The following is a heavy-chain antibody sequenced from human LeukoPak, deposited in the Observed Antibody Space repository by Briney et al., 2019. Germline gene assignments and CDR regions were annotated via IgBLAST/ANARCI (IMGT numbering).Heavy chain of an antibody. CDR1: GFTFSSYA. Sequence: GRSLRLSCAASGFTFSSYAMHWVRQAPGKGLEWVAVISYDGSNKYYADSVKGRFTISRDNSKNTLYLQMNSLRAEDTAVYYCARQQILRTTVTTDNWFDPWGQGTLVTVSS. CDR3: ARQQILRTTVTTDNWFDP. J-gene: IGHJ5*02. V-gene: IGHV3-30-3*01. CDR2: ISYDGSNK. D-gene: IGHD4-17*01.